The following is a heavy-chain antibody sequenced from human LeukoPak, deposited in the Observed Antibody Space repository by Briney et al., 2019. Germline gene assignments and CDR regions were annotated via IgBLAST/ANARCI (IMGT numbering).Heavy chain of an antibody. CDR3: ARDSGERGSGSYLIAY. V-gene: IGHV1-18*01. D-gene: IGHD3-10*01. CDR2: ISAYNGNT. Sequence: GASVKVSCKASGYTFTSYGISWVRQAPGQGLEWMGWISAYNGNTNYAQKLQGRVTMTTDTSTSTAYMELSRLRSDDTAVHYCARDSGERGSGSYLIAYWGQGTLVTVSS. CDR1: GYTFTSYG. J-gene: IGHJ4*02.